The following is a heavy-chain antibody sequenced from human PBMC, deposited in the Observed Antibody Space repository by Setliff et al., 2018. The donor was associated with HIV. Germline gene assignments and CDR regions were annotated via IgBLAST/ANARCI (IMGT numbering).Heavy chain of an antibody. D-gene: IGHD3-10*01. CDR1: GESFNDYY. CDR2: IDHSGNI. CDR3: ARGLNYYGSGSYLPLGY. Sequence: PSETLSLTCAVYGESFNDYYWTWIRQPPGKGLEWIGEIDHSGNIKYHASLKSRVTISKDTSKNQISLKLRSVTAADRAVYYCARGLNYYGSGSYLPLGYWGQGTLVTVSS. V-gene: IGHV4-34*01. J-gene: IGHJ4*02.